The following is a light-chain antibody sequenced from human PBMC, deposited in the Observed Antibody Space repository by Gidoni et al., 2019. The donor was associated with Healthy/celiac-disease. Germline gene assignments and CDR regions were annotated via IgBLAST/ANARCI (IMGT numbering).Light chain of an antibody. V-gene: IGKV3-20*01. Sequence: EIVLTQSPGTLSLSPGERATLSCRARQRVSSSYLAWYQQKPGQAPRLLIYGASSRASGIPDRFSGSGSGTDFTLTISRLEPEDFAVYYCQQYGSSLITFXXXTRLEIK. CDR1: QRVSSSY. J-gene: IGKJ5*01. CDR3: QQYGSSLIT. CDR2: GAS.